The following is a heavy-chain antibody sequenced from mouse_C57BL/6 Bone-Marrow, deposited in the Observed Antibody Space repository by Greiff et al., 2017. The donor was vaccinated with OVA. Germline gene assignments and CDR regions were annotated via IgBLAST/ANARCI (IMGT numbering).Heavy chain of an antibody. CDR3: AREGDDGYPLDY. Sequence: QVQLQQSGAGLVKPGASVKLSCKASGYTFTSYWMQWVKQRPGQGLEWIGEIDPSDSYTNYNQKFKGKATLTVDTSSSTAYMQLSSLTSEDSAVYYCAREGDDGYPLDYWGQGTTLTVSS. J-gene: IGHJ2*01. D-gene: IGHD2-3*01. CDR1: GYTFTSYW. CDR2: IDPSDSYT. V-gene: IGHV1-50*01.